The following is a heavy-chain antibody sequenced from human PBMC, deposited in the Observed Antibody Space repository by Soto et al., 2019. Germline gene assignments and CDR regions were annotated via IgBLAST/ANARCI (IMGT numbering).Heavy chain of an antibody. V-gene: IGHV5-51*01. J-gene: IGHJ3*02. CDR1: GYSFISYW. D-gene: IGHD2-2*03. CDR2: FYPGDSTS. CDR3: ARIIGYCRNNDCSWTFDI. Sequence: GESLKISFKTSGYSFISYWVAWVRQKPGKGLEWMGTFYPGDSTSTYSPSFQGQVTISVDKSISTAYLHLSSLKASDTAVYYCARIIGYCRNNDCSWTFDIWGQGTTVTVSS.